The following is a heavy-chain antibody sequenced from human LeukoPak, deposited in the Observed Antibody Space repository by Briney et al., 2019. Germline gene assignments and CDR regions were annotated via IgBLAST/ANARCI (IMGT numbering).Heavy chain of an antibody. CDR2: INPNSGGT. V-gene: IGHV1-2*02. Sequence: ASVKVSCKASGYSFISYYIHWVRQAPGQGLAWMGWINPNSGGTNYAQNFQGRVTLTRDTTISTASMALSRLRSDDTPVYYCVKSSDWYLEYWGQGTLVTVSS. CDR3: VKSSDWYLEY. D-gene: IGHD3-9*01. J-gene: IGHJ4*02. CDR1: GYSFISYY.